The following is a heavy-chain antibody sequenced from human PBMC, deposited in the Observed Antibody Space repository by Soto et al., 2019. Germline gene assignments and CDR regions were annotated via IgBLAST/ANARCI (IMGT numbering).Heavy chain of an antibody. V-gene: IGHV4-39*01. CDR3: ARPDYYYYMDV. CDR1: GGSISSSSYY. Sequence: SETLSLTCTVSGGSISSSSYYWGWIRQPPGKGLEWIGSIYYSGSTYYNPSLKSRVTISVDTSKNQFSLKLSSVTAADTAVYYCARPDYYYYMDVWGKGTTVTVSS. J-gene: IGHJ6*03. CDR2: IYYSGST.